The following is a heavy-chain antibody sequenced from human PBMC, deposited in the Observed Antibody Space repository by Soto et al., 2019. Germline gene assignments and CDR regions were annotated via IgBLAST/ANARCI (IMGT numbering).Heavy chain of an antibody. Sequence: GGSLRLSCAASGFTFSSYAMHWVRQAPGKGLEYVSAISSNGGSTYYANSVKGRFTISRDNSKNTLYLQMGSLRAEDMAVYYCARVFTGAVAGYYFDYWGQGTLVTSPQ. CDR2: ISSNGGST. D-gene: IGHD6-19*01. V-gene: IGHV3-64*01. CDR3: ARVFTGAVAGYYFDY. CDR1: GFTFSSYA. J-gene: IGHJ4*02.